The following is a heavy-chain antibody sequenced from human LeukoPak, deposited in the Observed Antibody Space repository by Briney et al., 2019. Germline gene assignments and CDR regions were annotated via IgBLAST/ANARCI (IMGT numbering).Heavy chain of an antibody. V-gene: IGHV4-39*01. CDR1: GGSISSSGHS. CDR3: AQSLGSSDLMGNWFDR. D-gene: IGHD6-13*01. J-gene: IGHJ5*02. CDR2: IYYTGRT. Sequence: SETLSLTCTVSGGSISSSGHSWGWIRQPPGKGLEWTGTIYYTGRTYSKPSLKSRVTISVDTSKNQFSLRLSSVTAADTAVYYCAQSLGSSDLMGNWFDRWGQGMLVSVSS.